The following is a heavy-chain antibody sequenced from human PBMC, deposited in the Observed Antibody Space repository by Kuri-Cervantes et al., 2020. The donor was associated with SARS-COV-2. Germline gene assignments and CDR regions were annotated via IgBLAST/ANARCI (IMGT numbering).Heavy chain of an antibody. J-gene: IGHJ4*02. CDR1: GYTFTSYA. CDR3: AREIQLWKPIDY. Sequence: ASVKVSCKAFGYTFTSYAISWVRQAPGQGLEWIGWISTYNGNTNYAQKLQGRVTMTTDTSTSTAYMELRSLRSDDTAVYYCAREIQLWKPIDYWGQGTRVTGAS. CDR2: ISTYNGNT. V-gene: IGHV1-18*04. D-gene: IGHD5-18*01.